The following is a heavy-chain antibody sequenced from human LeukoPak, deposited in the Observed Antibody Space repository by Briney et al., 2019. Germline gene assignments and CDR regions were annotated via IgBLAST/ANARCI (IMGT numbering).Heavy chain of an antibody. V-gene: IGHV1-2*02. J-gene: IGHJ5*02. CDR2: SNAKSGGT. CDR1: RYTPTGIY. Sequence: ASVTVASKAYRYTPTGIYTHWVRQVPGQGIEWMEWSNAKSGGTKYAQKFTGRVTMTRDTSINTAYMELTRLRSDDTAVYYCASVAVRGDRWFDPWGREPWSPSP. D-gene: IGHD3-10*02. CDR3: ASVAVRGDRWFDP.